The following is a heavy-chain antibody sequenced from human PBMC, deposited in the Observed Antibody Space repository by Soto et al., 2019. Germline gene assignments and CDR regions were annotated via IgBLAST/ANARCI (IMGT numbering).Heavy chain of an antibody. CDR1: GYTFPSYG. CDR3: ARGALGCGCDD. J-gene: IGHJ4*02. D-gene: IGHD1-26*01. Sequence: GASVKVSCQASGYTFPSYGIIGVRQAPGQGLQWMGWISGYNGDTNYAQKLQGRVTMTTDTSTTTAYMELRSLRSDDTAVYYCARGALGCGCDDWGQGTLVTVSS. CDR2: ISGYNGDT. V-gene: IGHV1-18*01.